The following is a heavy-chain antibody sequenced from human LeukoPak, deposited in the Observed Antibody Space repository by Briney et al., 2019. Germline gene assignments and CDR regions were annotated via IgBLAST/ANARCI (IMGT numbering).Heavy chain of an antibody. V-gene: IGHV3-66*01. CDR1: GFTVSSNY. J-gene: IGHJ4*02. Sequence: GGSLRLSCAASGFTVSSNYMSWVRPAPGKGLEWVSVIYSGGSTYYADSVKGRFTISRDNSKNTLYLQMNSLRAEDTAVYYCARSGSGIREGYFDYWGQGTLVTVSS. CDR3: ARSGSGIREGYFDY. D-gene: IGHD3-10*01. CDR2: IYSGGST.